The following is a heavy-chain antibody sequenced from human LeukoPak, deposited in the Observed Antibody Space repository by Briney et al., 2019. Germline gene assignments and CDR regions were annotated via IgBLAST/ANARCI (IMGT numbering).Heavy chain of an antibody. Sequence: SETLSLTCTVSGGPISSYYWSWIRQPPGKGLEWIGYIYYSGSTNYNPSLKSRVTISVDTSKNQFSLKLSSVTAADTAVYYCARDKGFAAYYYYGMDVWGQGTTVTVSS. CDR2: IYYSGST. V-gene: IGHV4-59*01. CDR1: GGPISSYY. CDR3: ARDKGFAAYYYYGMDV. D-gene: IGHD3-10*01. J-gene: IGHJ6*02.